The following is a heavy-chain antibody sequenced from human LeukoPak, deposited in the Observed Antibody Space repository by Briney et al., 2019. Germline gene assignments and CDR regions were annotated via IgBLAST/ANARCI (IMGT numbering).Heavy chain of an antibody. D-gene: IGHD2-8*01. V-gene: IGHV3-21*01. CDR3: ARGKGYCTNGVCYTDYYYYMDV. CDR1: GFTFSSYS. J-gene: IGHJ6*03. CDR2: ISSSSSYI. Sequence: GGSLRLSCAASGFTFSSYSMNWVRQAPGKGLEWVSSISSSSSYIYYADSVKGRFTISRDNAKNSLYLQMNSLRAEDTAVYYCARGKGYCTNGVCYTDYYYYMDVWGKGTTVTVSS.